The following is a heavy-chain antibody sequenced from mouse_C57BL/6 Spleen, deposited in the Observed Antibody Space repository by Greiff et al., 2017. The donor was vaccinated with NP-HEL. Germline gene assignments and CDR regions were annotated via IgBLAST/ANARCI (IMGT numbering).Heavy chain of an antibody. Sequence: VKLQQSGAELARPGASVKMSCKASGYTFTSYTMHWVKQRPGQGLEWIGYINPSSGYTKYNQKFKDKATLTADKSSSTAYMQLSSLTSEDSAVYYCASNDPYYAMDYWGQGTSVTVSS. CDR2: INPSSGYT. CDR1: GYTFTSYT. CDR3: ASNDPYYAMDY. J-gene: IGHJ4*01. V-gene: IGHV1-4*01. D-gene: IGHD2-3*01.